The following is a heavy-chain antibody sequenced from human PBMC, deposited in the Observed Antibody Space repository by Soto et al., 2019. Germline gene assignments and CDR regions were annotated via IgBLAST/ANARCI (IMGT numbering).Heavy chain of an antibody. V-gene: IGHV4-34*01. CDR1: GGSFSCYY. D-gene: IGHD2-15*01. CDR3: AREGYCSGGSCYSRTLDY. Sequence: SETLSLTCAVYGGSFSCYYRSWIRQPPGKGLEWIGEINHSGSTNYNPSLKSRVTISVDTSKNQFSLKLSSVTAADTAVYYCAREGYCSGGSCYSRTLDYWGQGTLVTVSS. CDR2: INHSGST. J-gene: IGHJ4*02.